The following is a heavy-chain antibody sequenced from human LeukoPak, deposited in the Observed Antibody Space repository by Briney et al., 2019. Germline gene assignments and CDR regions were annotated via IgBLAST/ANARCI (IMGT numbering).Heavy chain of an antibody. CDR3: ASDDFWTGYPGH. CDR1: GFTFSSYA. J-gene: IGHJ4*02. Sequence: GSLRLSCAASGFTFSSYAMSWIRQPPGKGLEWIGEINHSGSTNYNPSLKSRVTISVDTSKNQFSLKLSSVTAADTAVYYCASDDFWTGYPGHWGQGTLVTVSS. D-gene: IGHD3/OR15-3a*01. V-gene: IGHV4-34*01. CDR2: INHSGST.